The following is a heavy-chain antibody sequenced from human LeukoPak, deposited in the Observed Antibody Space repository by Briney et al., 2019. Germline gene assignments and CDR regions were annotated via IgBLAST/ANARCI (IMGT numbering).Heavy chain of an antibody. V-gene: IGHV3-23*01. D-gene: IGHD6-19*01. J-gene: IGHJ4*02. CDR3: AEDRIAVDGTDRFEYFDY. Sequence: GGSLRLSCAASGFTFSSYAMSWVRQAPGKGLEWVSAISGSGGSTYYADSVKGRFTISRDNSKNTLYLQLNGLRAEDTAVYYCAEDRIAVDGTDRFEYFDYWGQGTLVTVSS. CDR2: ISGSGGST. CDR1: GFTFSSYA.